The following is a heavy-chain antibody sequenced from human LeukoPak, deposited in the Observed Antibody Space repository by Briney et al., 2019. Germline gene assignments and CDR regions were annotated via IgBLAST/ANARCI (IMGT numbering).Heavy chain of an antibody. J-gene: IGHJ4*02. V-gene: IGHV4-34*01. D-gene: IGHD3-3*01. CDR2: INHSGST. CDR3: ARGRFLYY. Sequence: SETLSLTCAVYGGSFSGYYWSWIRQPPGKGLEWNGEINHSGSTNYNPSLKSRVTISVDTSKNQFSLKLSSVTAADTAVYYCARGRFLYYWGQGTLVTVSS. CDR1: GGSFSGYY.